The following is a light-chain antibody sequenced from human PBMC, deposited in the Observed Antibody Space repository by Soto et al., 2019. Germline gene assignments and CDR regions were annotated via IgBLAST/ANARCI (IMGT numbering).Light chain of an antibody. CDR3: SAFTGTTYV. Sequence: QSVLTQPASVSGSPGQSITISCTGSSSDVGGNKYASWYQQYPGKAPKLMICDVSNRPSGVANRFSGSKSGNTASLTISGLQAEDEADYYCSAFTGTTYVFGTGTKVTV. V-gene: IGLV2-14*01. J-gene: IGLJ1*01. CDR2: DVS. CDR1: SSDVGGNKY.